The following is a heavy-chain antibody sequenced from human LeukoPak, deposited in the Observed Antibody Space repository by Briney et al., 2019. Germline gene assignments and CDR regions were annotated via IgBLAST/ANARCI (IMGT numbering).Heavy chain of an antibody. J-gene: IGHJ3*02. V-gene: IGHV1-3*01. CDR3: ARDRRSAVAGSDAFDI. CDR2: INAGNGNT. Sequence: ASVKVSCKASGYTFTSYDINWVRQAPGQRLEWMGWINAGNGNTKYSQNFQGRVTVTRDTSATTAYMELSSLRSEDTAVYYCARDRRSAVAGSDAFDIWGQGTMVTVSS. CDR1: GYTFTSYD. D-gene: IGHD6-19*01.